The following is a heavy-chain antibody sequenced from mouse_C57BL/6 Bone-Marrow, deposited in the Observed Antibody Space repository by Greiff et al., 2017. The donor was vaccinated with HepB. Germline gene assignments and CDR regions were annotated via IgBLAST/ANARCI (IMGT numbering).Heavy chain of an antibody. J-gene: IGHJ2*01. Sequence: QVQLKESGPELVKPGASVKISCKASGYTFTDYYINWVKQRPGQGLEWIGWIFPGSGSTYYNEKFKGKATLTVDKSSSTDYMLLSSLTSEDSAVYFCATYYSNYGFDYWGQGTTLTVSS. CDR3: ATYYSNYGFDY. CDR2: IFPGSGST. V-gene: IGHV1-75*01. D-gene: IGHD2-5*01. CDR1: GYTFTDYY.